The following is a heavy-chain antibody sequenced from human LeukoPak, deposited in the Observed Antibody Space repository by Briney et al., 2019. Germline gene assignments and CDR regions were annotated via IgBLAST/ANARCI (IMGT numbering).Heavy chain of an antibody. V-gene: IGHV4-39*01. J-gene: IGHJ4*02. D-gene: IGHD7-27*01. CDR2: VHHSGST. CDR3: CGLGTDY. Sequence: PSETLSLTCTVSGGSFSSSGDYWGWIRQPPGKGLEWIGSVHHSGSTYYNPSLKSRVTISVDTSKNQFSLKLNSVTAADTAVYYCCGLGTDYWGQGTLVTVSS. CDR1: GGSFSSSGDY.